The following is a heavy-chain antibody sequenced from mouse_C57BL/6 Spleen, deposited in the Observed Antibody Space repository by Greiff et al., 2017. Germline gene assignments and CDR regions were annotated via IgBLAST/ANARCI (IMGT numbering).Heavy chain of an antibody. CDR1: GYTFTSYS. CDR3: ASGTQFDY. V-gene: IGHV1-69*02. CDR2: IDPYNNET. D-gene: IGHD4-1*01. Sequence: QVQLQQSGAELVKPGASVKLSCKASGYTFTSYSMHWVKQRPGQGLEWIGNIDPYNNETKYNKKFKGKATLTVDKSSSTAYMELSRLTSDDSAVYYCASGTQFDYWGQGTTLTVSS. J-gene: IGHJ2*01.